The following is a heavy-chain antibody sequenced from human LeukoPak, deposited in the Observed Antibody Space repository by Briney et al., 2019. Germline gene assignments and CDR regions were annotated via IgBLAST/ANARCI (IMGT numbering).Heavy chain of an antibody. V-gene: IGHV3-66*01. CDR2: IYSGGST. Sequence: PGGSLRLSCAASGFTVSSNYMSWVRQAPGKGLEWVSVIYSGGSTYYADSVKGRFTISRDNSKNTLYLQMGSLRAEDMAVFYCARVGATGAFDIWGQGTMVTVSS. D-gene: IGHD1-26*01. J-gene: IGHJ3*02. CDR3: ARVGATGAFDI. CDR1: GFTVSSNY.